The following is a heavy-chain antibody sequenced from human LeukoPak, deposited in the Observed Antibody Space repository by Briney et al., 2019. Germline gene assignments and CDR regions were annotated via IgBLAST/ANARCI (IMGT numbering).Heavy chain of an antibody. CDR2: IYHSGST. CDR3: ARAGYCSSTSCYATYYFDY. CDR1: GGSISSGGYS. V-gene: IGHV4-30-2*01. D-gene: IGHD2-2*03. Sequence: SQTLSLTCAVSGGSISSGGYSWSWIRQPPGKGLEWIGYIYHSGSTYYNPSLKSRVTISVDRSKNQFSLKLSSVTAADTAVYYCARAGYCSSTSCYATYYFDYWGQGTLVTVSS. J-gene: IGHJ4*02.